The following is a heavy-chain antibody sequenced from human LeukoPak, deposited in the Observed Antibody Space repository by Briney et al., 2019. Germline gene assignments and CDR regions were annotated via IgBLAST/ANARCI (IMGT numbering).Heavy chain of an antibody. Sequence: GRSLRLSCAASGFTFDDYAMHWVRQAPGKGLEWVSGISWNSGSIGYADSVKGRFTISRDNAKNSLYLQMNSLRAEDMALYYCAKDNSGVLDYVWGSYRLYYFDYWGQGTLVTVSS. J-gene: IGHJ4*02. D-gene: IGHD3-16*02. CDR1: GFTFDDYA. CDR2: ISWNSGSI. V-gene: IGHV3-9*03. CDR3: AKDNSGVLDYVWGSYRLYYFDY.